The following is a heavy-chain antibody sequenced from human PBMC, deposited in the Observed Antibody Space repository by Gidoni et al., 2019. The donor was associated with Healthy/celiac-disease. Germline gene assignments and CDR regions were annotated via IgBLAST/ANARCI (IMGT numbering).Heavy chain of an antibody. V-gene: IGHV3-15*01. J-gene: IGHJ5*02. CDR1: GFTFSNAW. D-gene: IGHD1-7*01. CDR3: TTDPLGTTDPNWFDP. CDR2: IKSKTDGGTT. Sequence: EVQLVESGGGLVKPGGSLRLSCAASGFTFSNAWMSWVRQAPGKGLEWVGRIKSKTDGGTTDYAAPVKGRFTISRDDSKNTLYLQMNSLKTEDTAVYYCTTDPLGTTDPNWFDPWGQGTLVTVSS.